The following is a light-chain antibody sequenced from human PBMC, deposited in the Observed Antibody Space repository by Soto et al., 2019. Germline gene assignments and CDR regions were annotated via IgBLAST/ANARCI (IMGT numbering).Light chain of an antibody. V-gene: IGKV3-11*01. CDR1: QSVSSY. Sequence: EIVLTQSPATLSLSPGERATLSCRASQSVSSYLNWYQQKPGLAPRLLIYDASNRATGIPARFSGRGSGTDFTLTISSLEPEDFAVYYCQQRKTFGGGTKVDI. J-gene: IGKJ4*01. CDR2: DAS. CDR3: QQRKT.